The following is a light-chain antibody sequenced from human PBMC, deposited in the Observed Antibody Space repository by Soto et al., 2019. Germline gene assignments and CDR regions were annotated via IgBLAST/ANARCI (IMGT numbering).Light chain of an antibody. CDR2: EVS. Sequence: QSALTQPASVSGSPGQSITISCTGTSSDVGGYNYVSWYQQHPGKGPKLMIYEVSNRPSGVSNRFSGSKSGNTATLTISGLQAEDEADYYCRSYTRTATRVFGTGTKVTVL. CDR3: RSYTRTATRV. J-gene: IGLJ1*01. V-gene: IGLV2-14*03. CDR1: SSDVGGYNY.